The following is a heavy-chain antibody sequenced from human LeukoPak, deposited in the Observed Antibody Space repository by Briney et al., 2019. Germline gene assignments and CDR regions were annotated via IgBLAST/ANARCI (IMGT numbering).Heavy chain of an antibody. Sequence: GESLKISCKGSGYSFTNYWIGWVRQMPGKGLEWMGIIYPGDSDTRYSPSFQGQVTISADKSISSAYLHWSSLKATDTAMYYCATLKVDTAMAPYYYYYYMDVWGKGTTVTVSS. J-gene: IGHJ6*03. CDR3: ATLKVDTAMAPYYYYYYMDV. CDR1: GYSFTNYW. V-gene: IGHV5-51*01. CDR2: IYPGDSDT. D-gene: IGHD5-18*01.